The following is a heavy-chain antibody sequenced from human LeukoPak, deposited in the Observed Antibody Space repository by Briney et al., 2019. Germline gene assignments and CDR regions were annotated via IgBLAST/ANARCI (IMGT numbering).Heavy chain of an antibody. CDR1: GYTFTSYG. V-gene: IGHV1-18*01. J-gene: IGHJ4*02. Sequence: ASVKVSCKASGYTFTSYGISWVRQAPGQGLEWMGWISAYNGNTNYAQKLQGRVTMTTDTSTSTAYMELRSLRSDDTAVYYCARDWWWGVVPAPIDYWGQGTLVTVSS. CDR2: ISAYNGNT. CDR3: ARDWWWGVVPAPIDY. D-gene: IGHD2-2*01.